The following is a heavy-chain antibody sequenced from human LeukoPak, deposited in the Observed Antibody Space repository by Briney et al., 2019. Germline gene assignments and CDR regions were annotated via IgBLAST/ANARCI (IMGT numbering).Heavy chain of an antibody. CDR3: ARGGVGVAQTFDC. CDR1: GDSVSSNSAD. J-gene: IGHJ4*02. CDR2: TYYRSKWYN. V-gene: IGHV6-1*01. D-gene: IGHD6-19*01. Sequence: QTLSLTCAISGDSVSSNSADWHWIRQSPSRGLEWLGRTYYRSKWYNDYEVSVKSRITINPDTSKNQFSLQLTSVTPEDTAVYYCARGGVGVAQTFDCWGQGTLVTDSS.